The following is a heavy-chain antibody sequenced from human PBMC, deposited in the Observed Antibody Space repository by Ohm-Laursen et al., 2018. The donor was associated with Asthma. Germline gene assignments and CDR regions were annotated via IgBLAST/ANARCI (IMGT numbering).Heavy chain of an antibody. V-gene: IGHV3-23*01. J-gene: IGHJ3*02. D-gene: IGHD2-15*01. CDR2: ISGSGGST. CDR1: VFPFSKYA. Sequence: GSLRLSCAASVFPFSKYAFHWVRQAPGKGLEWVSAISGSGGSTYYADSVKGRFTISRDNSKNTLYLQMNSLRAEDTAVYYCAKQGYCSGGSCSTLGAFDIWGQGTMVTVSS. CDR3: AKQGYCSGGSCSTLGAFDI.